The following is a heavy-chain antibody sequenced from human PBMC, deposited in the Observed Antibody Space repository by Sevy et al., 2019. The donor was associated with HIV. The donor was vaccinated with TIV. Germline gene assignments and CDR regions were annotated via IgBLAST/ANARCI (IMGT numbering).Heavy chain of an antibody. J-gene: IGHJ4*02. Sequence: SETLSLTCTVSGASISSSGYYWGWIRQPPGKGLEWIASIRYSGSTYYNPSLRSRVTISADASKNQLSLKLNSVTAADTAVCYCAGPSLTYSSGWSYYDHWGQGTVVTVSS. CDR2: IRYSGST. V-gene: IGHV4-39*01. CDR1: GASISSSGYY. D-gene: IGHD6-19*01. CDR3: AGPSLTYSSGWSYYDH.